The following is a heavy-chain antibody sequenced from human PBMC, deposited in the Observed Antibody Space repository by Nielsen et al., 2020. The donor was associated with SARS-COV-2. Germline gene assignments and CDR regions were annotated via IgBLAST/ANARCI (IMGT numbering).Heavy chain of an antibody. CDR3: VRMTGSSYFDY. Sequence: GESLKISCAASGFTVSDNYMTWVRQAPGKGLEWVSVIYSGGSTNYADSVKGRFTISRDNSKNTLYLQMNSLRAEDTAVYYCVRMTGSSYFDYWGQGTLVTVSS. CDR2: IYSGGST. D-gene: IGHD1-1*01. J-gene: IGHJ4*02. V-gene: IGHV3-53*01. CDR1: GFTVSDNY.